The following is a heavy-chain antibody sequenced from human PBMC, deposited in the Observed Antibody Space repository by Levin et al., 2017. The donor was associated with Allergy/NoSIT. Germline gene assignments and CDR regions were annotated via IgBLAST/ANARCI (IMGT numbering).Heavy chain of an antibody. CDR1: GFTFSDYY. Sequence: GESLKISCAASGFTFSDYYMSWIRQAPGKGLEWVSYISSSGSTIYYADSVKGRFTISRDNAKNSLYLQMNSLRAEDTAVYYCARDKRHYDSSGYQYYGMDVWGQGTTVTVSS. V-gene: IGHV3-11*01. D-gene: IGHD3-22*01. J-gene: IGHJ6*02. CDR2: ISSSGSTI. CDR3: ARDKRHYDSSGYQYYGMDV.